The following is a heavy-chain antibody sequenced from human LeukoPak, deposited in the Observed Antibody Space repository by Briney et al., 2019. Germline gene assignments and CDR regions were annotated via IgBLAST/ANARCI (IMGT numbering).Heavy chain of an antibody. V-gene: IGHV3-30*18. Sequence: PGRSLRLSCAASGFTFSSYGMHWVRQAPGKGLEWVAVISYDGSNKYYADSVKGRFTISRDNSKNTLYLQMNSLRAEDTAVYYCAKVGCSGGSCYALSPAYYYYYGMDVWGQGTTVTVSS. J-gene: IGHJ6*02. D-gene: IGHD2-15*01. CDR3: AKVGCSGGSCYALSPAYYYYYGMDV. CDR2: ISYDGSNK. CDR1: GFTFSSYG.